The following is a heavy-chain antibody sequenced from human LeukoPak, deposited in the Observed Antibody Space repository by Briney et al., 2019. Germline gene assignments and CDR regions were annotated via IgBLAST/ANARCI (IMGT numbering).Heavy chain of an antibody. CDR2: ITGSGGST. Sequence: GGSLRLSCAVSGFTFSSYAMSWVRQAPGKGLEWVSAITGSGGSTYYADSVKGRFTISRDNAKNSLYLQMNSLRAEDTAVYYCARDLRAADRGEVDYWGQGTLVTVSS. V-gene: IGHV3-23*01. CDR1: GFTFSSYA. D-gene: IGHD6-13*01. J-gene: IGHJ4*02. CDR3: ARDLRAADRGEVDY.